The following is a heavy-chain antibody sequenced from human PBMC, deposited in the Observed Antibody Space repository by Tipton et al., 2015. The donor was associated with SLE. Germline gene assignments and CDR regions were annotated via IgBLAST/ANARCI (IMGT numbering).Heavy chain of an antibody. CDR1: GLTFSTYS. CDR2: ISYDGSNK. V-gene: IGHV3-30*03. D-gene: IGHD1-26*01. J-gene: IGHJ4*02. Sequence: SLRLSCAASGLTFSTYSMHWVRQAPGKGLEWVAFISYDGSNKYYADSVKGRFTISRDNSKNTLYLQMNSLRAEDTAVYYCARDLVGALYYFDYWGQGTLVTVSS. CDR3: ARDLVGALYYFDY.